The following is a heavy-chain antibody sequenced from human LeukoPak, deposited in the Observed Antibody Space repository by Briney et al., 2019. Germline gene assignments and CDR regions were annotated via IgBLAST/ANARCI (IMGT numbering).Heavy chain of an antibody. D-gene: IGHD2-2*01. Sequence: GGSLRLSCAASGFTFSSYWMSWVRQAPGKGLEWVANIKQDGSEKYYVDSVKGRFTISRDNAKNSLYLQMNSLRAEDTAVYYCAKEIVVVPAAQGLWGQGTLVTVSS. CDR2: IKQDGSEK. V-gene: IGHV3-7*01. J-gene: IGHJ4*02. CDR3: AKEIVVVPAAQGL. CDR1: GFTFSSYW.